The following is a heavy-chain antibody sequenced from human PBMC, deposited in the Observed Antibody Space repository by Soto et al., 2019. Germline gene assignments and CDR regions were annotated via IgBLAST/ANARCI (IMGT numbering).Heavy chain of an antibody. V-gene: IGHV1-2*02. J-gene: IGHJ6*02. Sequence: ASVKVSCKASGYTFTGYYMHWVRQAPGQGLEWMGWINPNSGGTNYAQKFQGRVTMTRDTSISTAYMELSRLRSDDTAVYYCARAEPLVGATNYYYYYGMDVWGQGTTVTVSS. D-gene: IGHD1-26*01. CDR2: INPNSGGT. CDR3: ARAEPLVGATNYYYYYGMDV. CDR1: GYTFTGYY.